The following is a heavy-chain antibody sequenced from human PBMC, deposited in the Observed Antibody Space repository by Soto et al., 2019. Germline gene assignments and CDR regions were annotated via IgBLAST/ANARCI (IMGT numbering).Heavy chain of an antibody. CDR2: INEDGSEK. V-gene: IGHV3-7*01. CDR3: ARDRGYSCFDY. Sequence: ESLKISGKGSGCTFSSSWMNWVRQAPGKGLEWVAGINEDGSEKYYVDFVKGRFTISRDNAENSLYLQMNGLRAEDTAVYYCARDRGYSCFDYWGLGNLVTVSS. D-gene: IGHD5-18*01. CDR1: GCTFSSSW. J-gene: IGHJ4*02.